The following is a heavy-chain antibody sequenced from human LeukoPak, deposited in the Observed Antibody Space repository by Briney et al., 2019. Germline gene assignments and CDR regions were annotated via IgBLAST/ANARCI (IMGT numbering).Heavy chain of an antibody. V-gene: IGHV1-69*13. CDR2: IIPIFGTA. CDR3: AREWYYGSGHIYYYYYGMDV. D-gene: IGHD3-10*01. J-gene: IGHJ6*02. CDR1: GGTFSSYA. Sequence: SVEVSCKASGGTFSSYAISWVRQAPGQGLEWMGGIIPIFGTANYAQKFQGRVTITADESTSTAYMELSSLRSEDTAVYYCAREWYYGSGHIYYYYYGMDVWGQGTTVTVSS.